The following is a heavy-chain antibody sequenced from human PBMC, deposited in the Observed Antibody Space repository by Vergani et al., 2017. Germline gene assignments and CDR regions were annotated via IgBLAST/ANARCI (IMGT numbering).Heavy chain of an antibody. CDR1: GYTFTSYA. D-gene: IGHD6-13*01. V-gene: IGHV1-3*01. CDR3: ARESGSSWYSYFDY. Sequence: QVQLVQSGAEVKKPGASVKVSCKASGYTFTSYAMHWVRQAPGQRLEWMGWINAGNGNTKYSQKCQGRVTITRDTSASTAYMELSSLRSEDTAVYYCARESGSSWYSYFDYWGQGTLVTVSS. J-gene: IGHJ4*02. CDR2: INAGNGNT.